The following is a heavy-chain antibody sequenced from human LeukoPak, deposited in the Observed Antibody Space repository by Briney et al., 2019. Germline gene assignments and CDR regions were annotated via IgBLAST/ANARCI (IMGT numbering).Heavy chain of an antibody. V-gene: IGHV3-30-3*01. CDR3: ASLLGWNYDYFDY. D-gene: IGHD1-7*01. Sequence: GGSLRLSCAASGFTFSSYAMHWVRQAPGKGLEWVAVVSYDGSNKYYADSVKGRFTISRDNAKNSLYLQMNSLRAEDTAVYYCASLLGWNYDYFDYWGQGTLVTVSS. J-gene: IGHJ4*02. CDR2: VSYDGSNK. CDR1: GFTFSSYA.